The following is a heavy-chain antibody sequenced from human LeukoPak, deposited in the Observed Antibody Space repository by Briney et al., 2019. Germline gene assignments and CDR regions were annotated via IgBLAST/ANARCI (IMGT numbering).Heavy chain of an antibody. D-gene: IGHD3-22*01. CDR1: GYTFTSYG. Sequence: ASVKVSCKASGYTFTSYGISWVRQAPGQGLEWMGGIIPIFGTANYAQKFQGRVTITADESTSTAYMELSSLRSEDTAVYYCARGHWYYYDSSGYYFGAFDIRGQGTMVTVSS. CDR3: ARGHWYYYDSSGYYFGAFDI. V-gene: IGHV1-69*13. CDR2: IIPIFGTA. J-gene: IGHJ3*02.